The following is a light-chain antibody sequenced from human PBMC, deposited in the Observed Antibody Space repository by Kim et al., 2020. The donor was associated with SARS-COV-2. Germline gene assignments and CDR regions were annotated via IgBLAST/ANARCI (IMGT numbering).Light chain of an antibody. J-gene: IGLJ1*01. Sequence: QGATHSCTGRNSNLWLGYDVQRYQQLPGKAPKLLIHADNNRPSGVPDRFSGSKSDTSASLAITGLQAEDEADYFCQSYDTTLRGSVFGTGTKVTVL. CDR2: ADN. V-gene: IGLV1-40*01. CDR1: NSNLWLGYD. CDR3: QSYDTTLRGSV.